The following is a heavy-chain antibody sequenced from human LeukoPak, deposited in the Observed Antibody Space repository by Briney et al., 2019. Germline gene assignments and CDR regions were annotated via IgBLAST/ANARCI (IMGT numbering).Heavy chain of an antibody. Sequence: GGSLRLSCAASGFTFSSYGMHWVRQAPGKGLEWVAVISYDGSNKYYADSVKDRFTISRDNSKNTLYLQMNSLRAEDTAVYYCAKGEYATIFGVVINPPDYWGQGTLVTVSS. CDR1: GFTFSSYG. CDR2: ISYDGSNK. D-gene: IGHD3-3*01. J-gene: IGHJ4*02. CDR3: AKGEYATIFGVVINPPDY. V-gene: IGHV3-30*18.